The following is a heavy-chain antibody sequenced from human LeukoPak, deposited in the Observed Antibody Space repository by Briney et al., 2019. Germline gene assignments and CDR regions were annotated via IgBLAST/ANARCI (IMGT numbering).Heavy chain of an antibody. D-gene: IGHD3-3*01. J-gene: IGHJ4*02. CDR2: IYYSGST. V-gene: IGHV4-39*07. Sequence: SETLSLTCTVSGGSISSSSYYWGWIRQPPGTGLEWIGSIYYSGSTYYNPSLKSRVTISVDTSKNQFSLKLSSVTAADTAVYYCARHVGFWSTNDYWGQGTLVTVSS. CDR3: ARHVGFWSTNDY. CDR1: GGSISSSSYY.